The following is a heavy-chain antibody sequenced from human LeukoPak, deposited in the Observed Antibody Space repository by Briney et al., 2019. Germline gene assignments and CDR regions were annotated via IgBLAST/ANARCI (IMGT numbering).Heavy chain of an antibody. J-gene: IGHJ4*02. CDR2: ISYDGSNK. CDR3: ARSYGSGSYDYPYFDY. Sequence: GGSLRLSCAASGFTFSSYAMHWVRQAPGKGLEWVAVISYDGSNKYYADSVKGRFTISRDNSKNTLYLQMNSLRAEDTAVYYCARSYGSGSYDYPYFDYWGQGTLVTVSS. CDR1: GFTFSSYA. V-gene: IGHV3-30-3*01. D-gene: IGHD3-10*01.